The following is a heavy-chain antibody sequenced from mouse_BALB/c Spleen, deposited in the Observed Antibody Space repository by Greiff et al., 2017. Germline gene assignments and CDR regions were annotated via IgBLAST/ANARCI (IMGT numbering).Heavy chain of an antibody. Sequence: VKLVESGPGLVAPSQSLSITCTVSGFSLTSYGVHWVRQPPGKGLEWLGVIWAGGSTNYNSALMSRLSISKDNSKSQVFLKMNSLQTDDTAMYYCARVPHYYGSSYDYAMDYWGQGTAVTVAS. D-gene: IGHD1-1*01. CDR3: ARVPHYYGSSYDYAMDY. V-gene: IGHV2-9*02. CDR2: IWAGGST. J-gene: IGHJ4*01. CDR1: GFSLTSYG.